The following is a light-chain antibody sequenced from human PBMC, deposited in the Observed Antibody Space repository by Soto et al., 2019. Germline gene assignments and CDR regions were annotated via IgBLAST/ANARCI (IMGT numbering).Light chain of an antibody. CDR2: DAS. V-gene: IGKV3-11*01. CDR1: QSVSND. Sequence: EIGLTQSPGPLSLSPGDRATLSCRASQSVSNDYVALVQQKTGQAPRLLIYDASNRATGIPARFSGSGSGTDFTLTISSLEPEDFAVYYCQQRSNWPPSWTFGQGTKVDIK. J-gene: IGKJ1*01. CDR3: QQRSNWPPSWT.